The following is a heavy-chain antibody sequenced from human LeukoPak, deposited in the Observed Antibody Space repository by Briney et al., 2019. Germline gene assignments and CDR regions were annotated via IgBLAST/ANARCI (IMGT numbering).Heavy chain of an antibody. Sequence: SETLSLTCTVSGGSISSYYWSWIRQSPGKGLEWIGYIYYSGSTNYNPSLKSRVTISVDTSKNQFSLKLSSVTAADTAVYYCARGDLNYYDSSGYRRGVFDYWGQGTLVTVSS. CDR3: ARGDLNYYDSSGYRRGVFDY. V-gene: IGHV4-59*12. CDR2: IYYSGST. CDR1: GGSISSYY. J-gene: IGHJ4*02. D-gene: IGHD3-22*01.